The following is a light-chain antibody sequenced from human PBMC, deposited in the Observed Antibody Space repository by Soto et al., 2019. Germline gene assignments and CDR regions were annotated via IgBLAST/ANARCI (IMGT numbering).Light chain of an antibody. Sequence: DIQMPQSPSPLSPSGGDRVPIPFRASQTISNWLAWYQVKPGKAPKLLMHDASSLESGVPSRFSGSASGTEFTLTISGLQPDDFATYYCQQYNGYGRFGQGTKVDIK. CDR3: QQYNGYGR. CDR2: DAS. J-gene: IGKJ1*01. CDR1: QTISNW. V-gene: IGKV1-5*01.